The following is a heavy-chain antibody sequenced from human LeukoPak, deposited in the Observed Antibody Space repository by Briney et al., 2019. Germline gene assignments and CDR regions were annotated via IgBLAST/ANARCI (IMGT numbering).Heavy chain of an antibody. CDR2: IHTSGST. J-gene: IGHJ4*02. Sequence: SETLSLTCTVSGDSISSSYWGWIRQPAGKGLEWIGRIHTSGSTYYSPSLKSRVTMSVDTSTNQFSLKLSSVTAADTAMYYCARVRLGRGLDYWGEGTLVTVSS. CDR1: GDSISSSY. CDR3: ARVRLGRGLDY. V-gene: IGHV4-4*07. D-gene: IGHD6-19*01.